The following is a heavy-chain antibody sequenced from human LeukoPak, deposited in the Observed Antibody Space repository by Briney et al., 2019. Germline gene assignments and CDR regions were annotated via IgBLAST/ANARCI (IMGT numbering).Heavy chain of an antibody. CDR3: ARTGVYYYDSSGYLNWFDP. Sequence: PSETLSLTCTVSGGSISSGGYYWSWIRPHPGKGLEWIGYIYFSGSTYYNPSLKSRVTISVDTSKNQFSLKLSSVTAADTAVYYCARTGVYYYDSSGYLNWFDPWGQGTLVTVSS. V-gene: IGHV4-31*03. D-gene: IGHD3-22*01. CDR2: IYFSGST. CDR1: GGSISSGGYY. J-gene: IGHJ5*02.